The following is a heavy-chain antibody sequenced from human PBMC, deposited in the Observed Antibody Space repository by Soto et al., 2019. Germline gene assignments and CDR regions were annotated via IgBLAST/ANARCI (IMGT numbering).Heavy chain of an antibody. CDR1: GFTFSSYA. CDR2: ISGSGGST. J-gene: IGHJ4*02. D-gene: IGHD3-10*01. V-gene: IGHV3-23*01. CDR3: AKAYGSGSYYKYYFDY. Sequence: PGGSLRLSCAASGFTFSSYAMSWVRQAPGKGLEWVSAISGSGGSTYYADSVKGRFTISRDNSKNTLYLQMNSLRAEDTAVYYCAKAYGSGSYYKYYFDYWGQGTLVTVSS.